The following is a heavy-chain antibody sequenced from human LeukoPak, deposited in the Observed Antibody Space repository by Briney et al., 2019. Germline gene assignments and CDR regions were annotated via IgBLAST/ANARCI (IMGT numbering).Heavy chain of an antibody. D-gene: IGHD3-10*01. V-gene: IGHV4-30-2*01. Sequence: SETQSLTCAVSGGSISSGGYSWSWIRQPPGKGLEWIGYIYHSGSTYYNPSLKSRVTISVDRSKNQFSLKLSSVTAADTAVYYCARVPYSDYYGSGSYYQLYYYYGMDVWGKGTTVTVSS. CDR2: IYHSGST. CDR1: GGSISSGGYS. J-gene: IGHJ6*04. CDR3: ARVPYSDYYGSGSYYQLYYYYGMDV.